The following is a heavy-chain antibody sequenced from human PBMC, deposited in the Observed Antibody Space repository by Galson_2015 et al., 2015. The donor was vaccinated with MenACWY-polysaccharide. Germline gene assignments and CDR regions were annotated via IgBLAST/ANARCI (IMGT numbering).Heavy chain of an antibody. V-gene: IGHV3-30-3*01. J-gene: IGHJ4*02. CDR2: MSFDGNNK. D-gene: IGHD5-24*01. CDR1: GFTFNNYA. Sequence: SLRLSCAASGFTFNNYAMHWVRQAPGKGLEWVAVMSFDGNNKYYADSVEGRFTISRDNSKNALYLQMNSLRTEDTAVYHCASGRTDGYNPPGGVEDYWGQGTLVTVSS. CDR3: ASGRTDGYNPPGGVEDY.